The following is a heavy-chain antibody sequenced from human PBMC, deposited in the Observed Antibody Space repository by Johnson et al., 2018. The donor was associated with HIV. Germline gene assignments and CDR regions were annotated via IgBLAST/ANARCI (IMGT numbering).Heavy chain of an antibody. D-gene: IGHD6-13*01. J-gene: IGHJ3*02. CDR2: INSDRSST. CDR3: VKGIDSSSWYAFDI. Sequence: VQLVESGGGLVQPGGSLRLSCAASGFTFSSYWMHWVRQAPGKGLVWVSRINSDRSSTSYADSVKGRFTISRDNSKNTLYLQMNSLRAEDTAVYYCVKGIDSSSWYAFDIWGQGTMVTVSS. V-gene: IGHV3-74*02. CDR1: GFTFSSYW.